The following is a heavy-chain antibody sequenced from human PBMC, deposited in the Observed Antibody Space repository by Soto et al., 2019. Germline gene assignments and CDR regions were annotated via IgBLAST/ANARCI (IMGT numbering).Heavy chain of an antibody. Sequence: ASVTGSCKASGYTFTGYYMHWVRQATGQGLEWMGWINPNSGGTNYAQKFQGRVTITADESTSTAYMELSSLRSEDTAVYYCARLWAPKPKDPWARIAVAGTGYFDYWGQGTLVTVSS. J-gene: IGHJ4*02. CDR1: GYTFTGYY. CDR2: INPNSGGT. CDR3: ARLWAPKPKDPWARIAVAGTGYFDY. V-gene: IGHV1-2*02. D-gene: IGHD6-19*01.